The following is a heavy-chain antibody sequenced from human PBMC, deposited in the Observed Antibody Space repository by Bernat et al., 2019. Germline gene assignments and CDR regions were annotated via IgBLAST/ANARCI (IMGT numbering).Heavy chain of an antibody. J-gene: IGHJ6*04. CDR1: RYSFISYG. CDR3: ARAIGDASFSSYYGLGV. V-gene: IGHV1-3*01. Sequence: QVQLVQSASEVKNPGASVNISCKALRYSFISYGIHWLRQAPGQRLEWMGWIDPATGKTKFSQKFQGRVTITMYTSASTVYLGLSSLRSEDTALYYCARAIGDASFSSYYGLGVWGKVTTVSVSS. D-gene: IGHD3-16*01. CDR2: IDPATGKT.